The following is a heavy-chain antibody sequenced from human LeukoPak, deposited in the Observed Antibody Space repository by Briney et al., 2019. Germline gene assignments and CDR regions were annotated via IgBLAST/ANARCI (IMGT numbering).Heavy chain of an antibody. CDR2: IYYSGSI. CDR3: ARENPSGYYNRPINY. Sequence: SETLSLTCTVSGASISSYYWSWIRQPPGKGLEWIGDIYYSGSIKYNPSLKSRVTMSVDTSKNQFSLKLSSVTAADTAIYYCARENPSGYYNRPINYWGQGTLVTVSS. V-gene: IGHV4-59*01. J-gene: IGHJ4*02. D-gene: IGHD3-22*01. CDR1: GASISSYY.